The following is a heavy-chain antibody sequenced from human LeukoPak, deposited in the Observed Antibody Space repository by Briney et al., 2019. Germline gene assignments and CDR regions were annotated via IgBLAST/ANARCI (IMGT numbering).Heavy chain of an antibody. CDR2: ISPYNGNT. CDR1: GYTFTSYG. CDR3: ARDQGRFGAAAAGRDTDY. Sequence: ASVKVSCKASGYTFTSYGISWVRQAPGQGLEWMGWISPYNGNTNYAQKLQGRVTMTTDTSTSTAYMELWSLRSDDTAVYYCARDQGRFGAAAAGRDTDYWGQGTLVTVSS. V-gene: IGHV1-18*01. J-gene: IGHJ4*02. D-gene: IGHD6-13*01.